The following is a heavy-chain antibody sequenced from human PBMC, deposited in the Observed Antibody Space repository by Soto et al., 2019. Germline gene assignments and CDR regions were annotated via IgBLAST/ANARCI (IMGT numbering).Heavy chain of an antibody. J-gene: IGHJ4*02. D-gene: IGHD1-26*01. Sequence: LRLSCAASGFTFNYYDMHWVRQAPGKGLEWAAVISYDGSDKKYADSVKGRFTISRDNSRNTLYLHMNSLRAEDTAVYYCAKEAGTGSYYPFDYWGQGALVTVSS. V-gene: IGHV3-30*18. CDR1: GFTFNYYD. CDR2: ISYDGSDK. CDR3: AKEAGTGSYYPFDY.